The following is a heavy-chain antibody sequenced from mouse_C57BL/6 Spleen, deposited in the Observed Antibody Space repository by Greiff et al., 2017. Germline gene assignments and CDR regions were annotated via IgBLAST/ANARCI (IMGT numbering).Heavy chain of an antibody. CDR1: GFTFSSYA. J-gene: IGHJ4*01. D-gene: IGHD2-3*01. V-gene: IGHV5-4*01. CDR3: AREDGYSAMEG. Sequence: EVQLVESGGGLVKPGGSLKLSCAASGFTFSSYAMSWVRQTPEKRLEWVATISDGGSYTYYPDNIKGRFTISRDNAKNNLYLQMSHLKSEDTAMYYCAREDGYSAMEGWGKGTSVTVAS. CDR2: ISDGGSYT.